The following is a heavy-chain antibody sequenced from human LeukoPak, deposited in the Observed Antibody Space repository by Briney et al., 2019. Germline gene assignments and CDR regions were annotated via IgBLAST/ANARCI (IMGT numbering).Heavy chain of an antibody. J-gene: IGHJ5*02. D-gene: IGHD4-17*01. CDR1: GGSISSGGYY. V-gene: IGHV4-31*03. CDR3: ARDRAVTQDWVEFDP. Sequence: SETLSLTCTVSGGSISSGGYYWSWIRQHPGKGLEWIGYIYYSGSTYYNPSLKSRVTISVDTSKNQFSLKLSSVTAEDTAVYFCARDRAVTQDWVEFDPWGQGTLVTVSS. CDR2: IYYSGST.